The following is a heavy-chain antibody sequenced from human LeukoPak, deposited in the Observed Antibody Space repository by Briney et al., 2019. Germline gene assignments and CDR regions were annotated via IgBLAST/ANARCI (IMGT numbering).Heavy chain of an antibody. CDR3: ATLLLYSYHMDV. J-gene: IGHJ6*03. V-gene: IGHV4-39*01. CDR2: IFYSGSI. D-gene: IGHD3-22*01. Sequence: SDTLSLTCTVSGGSITSRNYYWGWIRQPPGKGLEWIGSIFYSGSIYYNRSLKTRLTISVDTSRNQFSLKLTSVTAADTAVYYCATLLLYSYHMDVWGKGTTVTVYS. CDR1: GGSITSRNYY.